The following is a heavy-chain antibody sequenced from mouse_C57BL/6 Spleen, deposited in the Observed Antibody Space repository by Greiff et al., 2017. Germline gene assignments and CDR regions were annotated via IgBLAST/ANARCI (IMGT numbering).Heavy chain of an antibody. Sequence: VQLQQSGAELVRPGASVTLSCKASGYTFTDYEMHWVKQTPVHGLEWIGAIDPETGGTAYNQKFKGKAILTADKSSSTAYMELRSLTSADSAVYYCTNYYGSSYPLSGYWGQGTSVTVSS. CDR2: IDPETGGT. V-gene: IGHV1-15*01. CDR3: TNYYGSSYPLSGY. D-gene: IGHD1-1*01. CDR1: GYTFTDYE. J-gene: IGHJ4*01.